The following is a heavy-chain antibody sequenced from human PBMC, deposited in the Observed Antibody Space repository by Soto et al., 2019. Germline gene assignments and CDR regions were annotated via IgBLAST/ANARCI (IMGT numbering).Heavy chain of an antibody. CDR3: ARRRDQGSDLLFDY. J-gene: IGHJ4*02. CDR1: GGSINSNY. D-gene: IGHD3-10*01. Sequence: QVQLQESGPGLVKPSETLSLTCTVSGGSINSNYWSWIRQSPGKGLEWIGYIYYSGSTNYNPSLKGRVTISLHTSKNQFSLRMNSVTAADTAVYYCARRRDQGSDLLFDYWGQGTLVTVSS. V-gene: IGHV4-59*08. CDR2: IYYSGST.